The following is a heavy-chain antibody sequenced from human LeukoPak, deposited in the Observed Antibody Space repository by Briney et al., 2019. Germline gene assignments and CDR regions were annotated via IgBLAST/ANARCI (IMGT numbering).Heavy chain of an antibody. V-gene: IGHV3-7*03. CDR3: ARALCVGGINCGPDY. J-gene: IGHJ4*02. D-gene: IGHD2-15*01. CDR2: IKQDGSEK. CDR1: GFTFSNSW. Sequence: PGGSLRLSCVASGFTFSNSWMIWVRQAPGKGPEWVASIKQDGSEKYYVDSVKGRFTISRDNFKNTLYLQMNSLRAEDTAVYYCARALCVGGINCGPDYWGQGTLVTVSS.